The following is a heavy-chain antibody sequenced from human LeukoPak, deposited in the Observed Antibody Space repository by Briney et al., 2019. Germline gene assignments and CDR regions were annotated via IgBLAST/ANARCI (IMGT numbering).Heavy chain of an antibody. J-gene: IGHJ3*02. Sequence: SSVKVSCKASGGTFCSYAISWVRQAPGQGLEWMGRIIPIFGTANYAQKFQGRVTITTDESTSTAYMELSSLRSEDTAVYYCAREFYNWKPLSGDDAFDIWGQGTMVTVSS. CDR1: GGTFCSYA. D-gene: IGHD1-20*01. CDR3: AREFYNWKPLSGDDAFDI. CDR2: IIPIFGTA. V-gene: IGHV1-69*05.